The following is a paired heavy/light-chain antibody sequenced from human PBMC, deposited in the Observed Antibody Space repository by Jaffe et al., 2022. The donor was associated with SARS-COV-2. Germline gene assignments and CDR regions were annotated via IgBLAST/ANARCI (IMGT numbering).Heavy chain of an antibody. V-gene: IGHV1-46*01. CDR2: IHPSGGST. CDR3: AAEATTRSALAFDY. CDR1: GYRFTNYY. J-gene: IGHJ4*02. D-gene: IGHD1-1*01. Sequence: VQLVQSGPEVKKPGASVRLSCKASGYRFTNYYIHWVRQAPGQGLEYMGLIHPSGGSTNYPQKFLGRLTLTRDTSTSTVYLELSSLTSEDTAIYYCAAEATTRSALAFDYWGQGTLVTVSS.
Light chain of an antibody. CDR1: QSVRSY. Sequence: EIVLTQSPATLSLSPGERATLSCRASQSVRSYLAWYQQKPGQAPRLLIYDVSTRAAGIPVRFSGGGTGTDFTLTISSLEPEDFAVYYCQQRGNWPELTFGGGTKVEI. J-gene: IGKJ4*01. CDR2: DVS. CDR3: QQRGNWPELT. V-gene: IGKV3-11*01.